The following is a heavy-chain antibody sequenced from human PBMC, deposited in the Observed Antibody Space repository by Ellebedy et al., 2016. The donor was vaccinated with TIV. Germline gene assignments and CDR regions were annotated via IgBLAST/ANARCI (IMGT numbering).Heavy chain of an antibody. CDR3: AKHHSYGVWHFDS. CDR2: INSDGSST. V-gene: IGHV3-74*01. D-gene: IGHD1-26*01. Sequence: GESLKISCAASGFTFSGYWMHWVRQAPGKGLVWVSRINSDGSSTSYADSVKGRFTISRDNSKNTLYLQMSSLRAEDTAIYYCAKHHSYGVWHFDSWGQGTLVTVSS. CDR1: GFTFSGYW. J-gene: IGHJ4*02.